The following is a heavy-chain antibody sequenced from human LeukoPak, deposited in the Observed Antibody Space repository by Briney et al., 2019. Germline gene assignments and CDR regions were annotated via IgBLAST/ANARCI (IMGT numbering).Heavy chain of an antibody. J-gene: IGHJ4*02. CDR1: GYTFTGYA. D-gene: IGHD1-1*01. CDR2: ISAYNGNT. V-gene: IGHV1-18*01. Sequence: ASVKVSCKASGYTFTGYAISWVRQAPGQGLEWMGWISAYNGNTHYAQKVQDRVTMTTDTSTSTAYTELRSLRSDDTAVYYCAREGGPTGGAQDYWGQGTLVTVSS. CDR3: AREGGPTGGAQDY.